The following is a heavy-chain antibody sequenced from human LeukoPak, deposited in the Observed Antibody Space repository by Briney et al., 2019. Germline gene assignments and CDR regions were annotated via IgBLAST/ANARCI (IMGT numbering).Heavy chain of an antibody. Sequence: PGGSLRLSCAASGFTFSDYDMNWIRQAPGKGLEWVSSISSSGSTIYYADSVKGRFTLSRDNTKNSLYLQMNSLRAEDAAIYYCARDPNSGRYPDYWGQGTLVTVSS. V-gene: IGHV3-11*01. CDR3: ARDPNSGRYPDY. D-gene: IGHD6-19*01. CDR2: ISSSGSTI. CDR1: GFTFSDYD. J-gene: IGHJ4*02.